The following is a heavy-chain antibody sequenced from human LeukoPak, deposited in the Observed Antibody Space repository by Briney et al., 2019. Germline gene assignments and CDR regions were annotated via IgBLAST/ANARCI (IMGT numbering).Heavy chain of an antibody. J-gene: IGHJ4*02. D-gene: IGHD3-10*01. V-gene: IGHV3-7*01. CDR2: IKQDGSEK. Sequence: GGSLRLSCAASGFTFSSYWMSWVRQAPGKGLEWVANIKQDGSEKYYVDSVKGRFTISRDNAKNSLYLQMNSLRAEDTAVYYCASLSVGSGSYYDFDYWGQGTLVTVSS. CDR1: GFTFSSYW. CDR3: ASLSVGSGSYYDFDY.